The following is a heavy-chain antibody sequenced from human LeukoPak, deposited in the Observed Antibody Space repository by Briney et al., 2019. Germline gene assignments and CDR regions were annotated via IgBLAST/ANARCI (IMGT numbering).Heavy chain of an antibody. V-gene: IGHV1-46*01. Sequence: ASVKVSCKASGYTFTGYYMHWVRQAPGQGLEWMGIINPSGGSTSYAQKFQGRVTMTRDMSTSTVYMELSSLRSEDTAVYYCARDPYRSGRYGNEFDYWGQGTLLTVSS. CDR3: ARDPYRSGRYGNEFDY. CDR1: GYTFTGYY. J-gene: IGHJ4*02. D-gene: IGHD6-19*01. CDR2: INPSGGST.